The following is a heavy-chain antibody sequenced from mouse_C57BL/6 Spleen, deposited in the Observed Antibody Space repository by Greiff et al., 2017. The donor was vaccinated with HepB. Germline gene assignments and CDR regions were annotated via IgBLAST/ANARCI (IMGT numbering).Heavy chain of an antibody. CDR3: AKRDGNYEYFDG. D-gene: IGHD2-1*01. CDR1: GFSLTSYG. J-gene: IGHJ1*03. Sequence: VMLVESGPGLVAPSQCLSITCTVSGFSLTSYGVSWVRQPPGKGLEWLGVIWGDGSTNYHSALISRLSISKDNSKSQVVLRLNSLQTDDTATYYCAKRDGNYEYFDGWGTGTTVTVSS. CDR2: IWGDGST. V-gene: IGHV2-3*01.